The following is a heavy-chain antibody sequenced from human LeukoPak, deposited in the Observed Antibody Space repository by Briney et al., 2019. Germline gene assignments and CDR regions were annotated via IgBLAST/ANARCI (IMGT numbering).Heavy chain of an antibody. Sequence: SETLSLTCAVYGGSFSGQYWGWIRQPPGKGLEWIGGINHGGSISYNASLKSRVTISLDTSKNQFSLKLSSVTAADTAVYYCAGGDYHGSESYANYWGQGTLVTVSS. V-gene: IGHV4-34*01. CDR1: GGSFSGQY. CDR2: INHGGSI. CDR3: AGGDYHGSESYANY. D-gene: IGHD3-10*01. J-gene: IGHJ4*02.